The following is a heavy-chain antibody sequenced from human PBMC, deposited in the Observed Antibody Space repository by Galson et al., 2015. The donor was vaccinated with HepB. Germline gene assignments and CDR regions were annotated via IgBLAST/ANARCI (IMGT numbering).Heavy chain of an antibody. J-gene: IGHJ4*02. CDR1: GYIFNTYG. D-gene: IGHD6-13*01. CDR3: ARAVPNRGLSGNWYVDN. Sequence: SVKVSCKASGYIFNTYGFSWVRQAPGQGLERLGWISPWNGDTKYAQKFQGRLTLTTDTSTTTAYMELRSLRSDDTAVYYCARAVPNRGLSGNWYVDNWGQGTLVTVSS. V-gene: IGHV1-18*04. CDR2: ISPWNGDT.